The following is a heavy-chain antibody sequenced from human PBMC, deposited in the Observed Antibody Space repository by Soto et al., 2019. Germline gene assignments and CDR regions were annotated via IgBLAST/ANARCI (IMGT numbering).Heavy chain of an antibody. V-gene: IGHV3-48*01. D-gene: IGHD2-8*01. J-gene: IGHJ4*02. CDR3: ARDSTLGYCTNGVCYTPGYFDY. CDR1: GFTFSSYS. Sequence: GGSLRLSCAASGFTFSSYSMNWVRQAPGKGLEWVSYISSSSSTIYYADSVKGRFTISRDNAKNSLYLQMNSLRAEDTAVYYCARDSTLGYCTNGVCYTPGYFDYWGQGTLVTVSS. CDR2: ISSSSSTI.